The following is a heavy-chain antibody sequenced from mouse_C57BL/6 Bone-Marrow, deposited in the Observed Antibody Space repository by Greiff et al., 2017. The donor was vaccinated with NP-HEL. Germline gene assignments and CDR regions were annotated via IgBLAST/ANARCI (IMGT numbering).Heavy chain of an antibody. CDR2: IYPGSGST. CDR1: GYTFTSYW. CDR3: ANAGYYDDY. J-gene: IGHJ2*01. V-gene: IGHV1-55*01. Sequence: PGASVKMPCKAFGYTFTSYWITWVKQKPGQGLEWPGDIYPGSGSTNYNEKFKSKATLTVDTSSSTAYMQLSSLTSEDSAVYYCANAGYYDDYWGQGTTLTVSS.